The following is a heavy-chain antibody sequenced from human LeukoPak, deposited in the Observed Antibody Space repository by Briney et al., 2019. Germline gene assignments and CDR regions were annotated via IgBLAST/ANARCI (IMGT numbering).Heavy chain of an antibody. Sequence: SETLSLTCAVYGGSFSGYYWSWIRQPPGKGLEWIGEINHSGSTNYNPSLKGRVTISVDTSKNQFSLKLSSVTAADTAVYYCARGEYSSGWYRTRYFDYWGQGTLVTVSS. CDR3: ARGEYSSGWYRTRYFDY. CDR1: GGSFSGYY. J-gene: IGHJ4*02. D-gene: IGHD6-19*01. CDR2: INHSGST. V-gene: IGHV4-34*01.